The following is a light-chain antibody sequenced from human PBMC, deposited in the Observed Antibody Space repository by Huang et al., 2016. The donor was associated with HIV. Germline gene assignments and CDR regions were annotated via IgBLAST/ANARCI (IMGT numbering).Light chain of an antibody. J-gene: IGKJ2*01. CDR2: AAS. CDR1: QGISSY. V-gene: IGKV1-9*01. Sequence: IQLTQSPSSLSASVGGRVSITCRASQGISSYLAWIQQKPGKAPILLIYAASTLQSGVPSRFSGSGSGTDFTLTISSLQPEDSATYYCQQLNTYPYTFGRGPSWRSN. CDR3: QQLNTYPYT.